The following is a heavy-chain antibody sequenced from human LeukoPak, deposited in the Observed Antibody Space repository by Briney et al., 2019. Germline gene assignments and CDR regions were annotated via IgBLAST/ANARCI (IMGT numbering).Heavy chain of an antibody. CDR2: IYYSGGT. V-gene: IGHV4-31*03. J-gene: IGHJ4*02. CDR1: GGSISSGGYY. D-gene: IGHD5-18*01. CDR3: ASGGYGLAFDY. Sequence: SQTLSLTCTVSGGSISSGGYYWRWIRQHPGKGLEWIGYIYYSGGTYYNPSLKSRVTISVDTSKNQFSLKLSSVTAADTAVYYCASGGYGLAFDYWGQGTLVTVSS.